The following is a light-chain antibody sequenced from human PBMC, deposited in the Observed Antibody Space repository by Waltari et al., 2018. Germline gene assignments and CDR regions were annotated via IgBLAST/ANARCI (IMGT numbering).Light chain of an antibody. CDR3: QSYDTSLSVV. V-gene: IGLV1-40*01. Sequence: QSVLTQPPSVSGAPGQRVPISCTGSGSNLGAGYDVHWYQQHPGKAPKLLIDGTSTRPPGVPDRFFGSQSGTSASLAITALQAGDEAEYYCQSYDTSLSVVFGGGTKLTVL. J-gene: IGLJ2*01. CDR2: GTS. CDR1: GSNLGAGYD.